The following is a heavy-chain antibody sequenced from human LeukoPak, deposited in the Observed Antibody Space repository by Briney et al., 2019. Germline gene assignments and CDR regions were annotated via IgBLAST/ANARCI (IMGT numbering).Heavy chain of an antibody. V-gene: IGHV1-18*04. CDR1: GYTFTTYG. CDR3: ARDWRQLVPLNWFDR. CDR2: ISAYNGNT. D-gene: IGHD6-19*01. J-gene: IGHJ5*02. Sequence: ASVIVSCKASGYTFTTYGINWVRQAPGQGLEWMGWISAYNGNTNYTQNFQGRITLTTDTSTSTAYMELTSLRFDDTAVYYCARDWRQLVPLNWFDRWGQGTLVIVSS.